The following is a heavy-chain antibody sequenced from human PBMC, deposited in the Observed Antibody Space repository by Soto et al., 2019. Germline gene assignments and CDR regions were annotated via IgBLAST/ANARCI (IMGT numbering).Heavy chain of an antibody. CDR1: GFTFSLYV. J-gene: IGHJ3*01. D-gene: IGHD2-15*01. CDR3: ARVEGTARSAFDV. Sequence: EVQLLESGGGLVQQGGSLRLTGAASGFTFSLYVMTCVRQAPGQGLEWVAAVSGSSGTTYFADSVRGRVYISRDNSKNTLYLQMNSLNADDTAVYYCARVEGTARSAFDVWGHGTMVTVSS. V-gene: IGHV3-23*01. CDR2: VSGSSGTT.